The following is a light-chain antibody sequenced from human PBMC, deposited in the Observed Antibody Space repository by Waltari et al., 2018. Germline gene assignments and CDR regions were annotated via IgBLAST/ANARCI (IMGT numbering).Light chain of an antibody. CDR1: SNDIGGYDL. V-gene: IGLV2-8*01. CDR3: CSYAGSNNLGV. CDR2: EVT. Sequence: QSALTQPPSASGSPGQSVPISRTGTSNDIGGYDLLPWYQQHPGKAPKLMIYEVTKRPSGVPDRFSGSKSGNTASLTVSGLQAEDEADYYCCSYAGSNNLGVFGGGTKLTVL. J-gene: IGLJ3*02.